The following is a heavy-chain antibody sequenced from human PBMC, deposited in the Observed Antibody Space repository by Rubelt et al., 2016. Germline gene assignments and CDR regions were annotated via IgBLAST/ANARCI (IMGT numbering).Heavy chain of an antibody. CDR1: GFTFSSYA. V-gene: IGHV3-23*01. Sequence: GGGLVQPGGSLRLSCAASGFTFSSYAMSWVRQAPGKGLEWVSGISTSGYSTYYAASVTGRFTISNDSSKNTLYLQMNSLIAEDTAVYYCAKDRHIYGSSPFDYWGQGTLVTVSS. J-gene: IGHJ4*02. D-gene: IGHD5-18*01. CDR2: ISTSGYST. CDR3: AKDRHIYGSSPFDY.